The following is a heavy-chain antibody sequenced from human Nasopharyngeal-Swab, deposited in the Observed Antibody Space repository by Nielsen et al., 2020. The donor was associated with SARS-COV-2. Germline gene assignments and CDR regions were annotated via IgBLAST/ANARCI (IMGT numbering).Heavy chain of an antibody. J-gene: IGHJ4*02. CDR2: IKEDGSEK. CDR3: ARLPRNNWRLDS. Sequence: SCAASGFTFGNYWMSWVRQAPGKRLEWVANIKEDGSEKDYVDSVKGRFTISRDNIKNSLYLQMNSLRVKDTAVYFCARLPRNNWRLDSWGQGILVTVSS. V-gene: IGHV3-7*03. D-gene: IGHD1-20*01. CDR1: GFTFGNYW.